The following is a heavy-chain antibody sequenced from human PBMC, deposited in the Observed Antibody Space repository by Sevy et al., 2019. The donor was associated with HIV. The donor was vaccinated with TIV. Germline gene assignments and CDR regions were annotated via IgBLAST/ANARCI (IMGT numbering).Heavy chain of an antibody. CDR2: IWYDGSNK. Sequence: GGSLRLSCAASGFTFSSYGMHWVRQAPGKGLEWVAVIWYDGSNKYYADSVKGRFTISRDNSKHTLYMQMNSLRVEDTAVYYCARDPVYYGSGSYVDNYYGMDVWGQGTTVTVSS. J-gene: IGHJ6*02. D-gene: IGHD3-10*01. V-gene: IGHV3-33*01. CDR3: ARDPVYYGSGSYVDNYYGMDV. CDR1: GFTFSSYG.